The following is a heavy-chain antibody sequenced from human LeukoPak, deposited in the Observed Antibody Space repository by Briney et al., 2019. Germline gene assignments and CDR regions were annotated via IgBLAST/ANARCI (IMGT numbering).Heavy chain of an antibody. Sequence: PSETLSLTCAVYGGSFSGYYWSWIRQPTGKGLEWIGSIYYSGSTYYNPSLKSRVTISVDTSKNQFSLKLNSVTATDTAVYYCARHYGPWGQGTLVTVSS. D-gene: IGHD3-16*01. CDR1: GGSFSGYY. V-gene: IGHV4-34*01. CDR3: ARHYGP. CDR2: IYYSGST. J-gene: IGHJ4*02.